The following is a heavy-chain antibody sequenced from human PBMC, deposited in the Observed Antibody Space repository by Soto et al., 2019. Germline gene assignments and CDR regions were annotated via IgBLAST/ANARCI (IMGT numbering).Heavy chain of an antibody. CDR1: GYTFTSYD. D-gene: IGHD1-26*01. CDR3: ARGRWEVAPDF. J-gene: IGHJ4*02. Sequence: QVQLVQSGAEVKKPGASVTVSCKASGYTFTSYDINWVRQATGQGFEWMGWMNANNGRTGYAQKFQGRVTMTRNTAINTAYMELSSLGSEDTAVYYCARGRWEVAPDFWGQGTLVTVSS. CDR2: MNANNGRT. V-gene: IGHV1-8*02.